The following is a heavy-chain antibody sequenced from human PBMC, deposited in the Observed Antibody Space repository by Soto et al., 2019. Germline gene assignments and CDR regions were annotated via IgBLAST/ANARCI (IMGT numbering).Heavy chain of an antibody. CDR2: INAGNGNT. CDR1: GYTFTGYA. CDR3: ARSMGFGELFPFDY. Sequence: ASVKVSCKASGYTFTGYAMHWVRQAPGQRLEWMGWINAGNGNTKYSQKFQGRVTITRDTSASTAYMELSSLRSEDTAVYYCARSMGFGELFPFDYWGQGTLVPVSS. V-gene: IGHV1-3*01. J-gene: IGHJ4*02. D-gene: IGHD3-10*01.